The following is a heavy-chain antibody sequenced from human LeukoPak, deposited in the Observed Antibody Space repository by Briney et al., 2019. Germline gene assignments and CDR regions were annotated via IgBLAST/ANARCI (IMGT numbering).Heavy chain of an antibody. J-gene: IGHJ4*02. CDR2: ISSSGSTI. V-gene: IGHV3-11*04. CDR3: ARVAVRGYYFDY. D-gene: IGHD3-10*02. CDR1: GFTFSDYY. Sequence: PGGSLRLSCAASGFTFSDYYMSWIRQAPGKGLEWVSYISSSGSTIYCADSVKGRFTISRDNAKNSLYLQMNSLRAEDTAVYYCARVAVRGYYFDYWGQGTLVTVSS.